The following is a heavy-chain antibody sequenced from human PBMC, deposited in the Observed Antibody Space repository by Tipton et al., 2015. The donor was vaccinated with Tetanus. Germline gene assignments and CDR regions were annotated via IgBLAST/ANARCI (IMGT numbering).Heavy chain of an antibody. CDR2: IYYSGGA. CDR3: VKGRGQWLPYGLYV. J-gene: IGHJ6*02. D-gene: IGHD6-19*01. V-gene: IGHV4-39*02. CDR1: GGSISSSSYY. Sequence: TLSLTCTVSGGSISSSSYYWGWIRQPPGKGLEWIGSIYYSGGAFYNPSLMSRVTISADTSKNHFSLKLTSMTAADTAVYYCVKGRGQWLPYGLYVWGQGTTVTVSS.